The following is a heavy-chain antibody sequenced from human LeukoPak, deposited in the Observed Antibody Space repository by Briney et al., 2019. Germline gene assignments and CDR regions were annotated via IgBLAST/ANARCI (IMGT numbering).Heavy chain of an antibody. CDR2: IKPDGSET. V-gene: IGHV3-7*01. Sequence: GGSLRGSCAASGFSFSTYYMTWVRQAPGKWLEWVSHIKPDGSETYYVYSVKGRFTISSDNAKNQLYLQMSSLRADDTDDYYCARDGYSYASDYWGLGALVTVSA. D-gene: IGHD2-2*01. CDR3: ARDGYSYASDY. J-gene: IGHJ4*02. CDR1: GFSFSTYY.